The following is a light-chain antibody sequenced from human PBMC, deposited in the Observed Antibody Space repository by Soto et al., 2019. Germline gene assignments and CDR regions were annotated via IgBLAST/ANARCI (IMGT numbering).Light chain of an antibody. V-gene: IGKV1-13*02. CDR1: QGISSA. Sequence: AIQLTQSPSSLSASVGDRVTITCRASQGISSALAWYQQKPGKVPKLLIYDASSLESGVPSRFSGSGSGTEFTLTICSLQPDDFATYYCQQYNSYSGTFGQGTKVDIK. J-gene: IGKJ1*01. CDR3: QQYNSYSGT. CDR2: DAS.